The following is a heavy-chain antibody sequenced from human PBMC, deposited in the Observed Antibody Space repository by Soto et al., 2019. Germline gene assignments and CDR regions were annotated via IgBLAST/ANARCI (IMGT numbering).Heavy chain of an antibody. D-gene: IGHD1-1*01. Sequence: QVQLVQSGAEVKKPGDSVQVACKASGYTLTNHDINWVRKATGQGPEWMGWMKPNSGDTGYAQNFQDRVTMTRDTSTRTAYMELSSLRSEDTAVYYCARVGGNWNDDYFDYWGQGTLVTVSS. CDR2: MKPNSGDT. CDR3: ARVGGNWNDDYFDY. J-gene: IGHJ4*02. V-gene: IGHV1-8*01. CDR1: GYTLTNHD.